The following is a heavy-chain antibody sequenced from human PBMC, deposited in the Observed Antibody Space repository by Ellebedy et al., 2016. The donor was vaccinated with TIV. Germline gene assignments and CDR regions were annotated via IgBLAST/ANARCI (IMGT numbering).Heavy chain of an antibody. Sequence: GGSLRLSCAASGITFSNAWMSWVRQAPGKGLVWVSRIKFDGSDIRYADSVKGRFTISRDNAKNTLYLQMNSLRAEDTAVYYCARVTRLSGWQQIDYWGQGTLVTVSS. CDR2: IKFDGSDI. D-gene: IGHD6-19*01. J-gene: IGHJ4*02. V-gene: IGHV3-74*01. CDR1: GITFSNAW. CDR3: ARVTRLSGWQQIDY.